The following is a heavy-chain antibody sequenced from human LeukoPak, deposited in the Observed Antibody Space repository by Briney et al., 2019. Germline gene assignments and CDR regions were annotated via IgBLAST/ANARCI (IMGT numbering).Heavy chain of an antibody. D-gene: IGHD2-2*01. Sequence: ASVKVSCKASGYTFTNYYIHWVRQAPGQGLECMGIINPSGGSTSYAQKFQGRVTMTRDTSISTAYMELSRLRSDDTAVYYCARDESSTSCYRGCGWFDPWGQGTLVTVSS. CDR2: INPSGGST. V-gene: IGHV1-46*01. J-gene: IGHJ5*02. CDR3: ARDESSTSCYRGCGWFDP. CDR1: GYTFTNYY.